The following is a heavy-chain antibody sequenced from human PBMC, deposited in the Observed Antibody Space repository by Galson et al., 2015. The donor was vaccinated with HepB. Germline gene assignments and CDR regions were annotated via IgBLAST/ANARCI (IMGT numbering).Heavy chain of an antibody. Sequence: SLRLSCAASGFTVSSNYMSWVRQAPGKGLEWVSVIYSGGSTYYADSVKDRFTISRDNSKNTLYLQMNSLRAEDTAVYYCARVQQLPPYNWFDPWGQGTLVTVSS. CDR1: GFTVSSNY. CDR2: IYSGGST. J-gene: IGHJ5*02. D-gene: IGHD6-13*01. CDR3: ARVQQLPPYNWFDP. V-gene: IGHV3-66*02.